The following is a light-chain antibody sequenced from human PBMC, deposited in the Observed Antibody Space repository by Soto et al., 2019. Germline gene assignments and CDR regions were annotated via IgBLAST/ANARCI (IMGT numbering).Light chain of an antibody. V-gene: IGKV3-11*01. CDR3: QQRSNLLS. Sequence: EIVLTQSPGALSLSPWERATLSCRASQSVTVFLDWYQQKSGQAPRLLIYDANRRATGIPDRFSGSGSGTDFSLTISSLEPEDSAVYYCQQRSNLLSFGGGTKLEIQ. CDR1: QSVTVF. J-gene: IGKJ4*01. CDR2: DAN.